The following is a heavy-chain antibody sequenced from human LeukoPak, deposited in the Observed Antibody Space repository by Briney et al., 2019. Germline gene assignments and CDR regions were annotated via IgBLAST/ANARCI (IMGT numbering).Heavy chain of an antibody. CDR3: ARYSSSDAFDI. Sequence: GGSLRLSCAASGFTFSSFEMNWVRQAPGKGLEWVSYITSSGSTIYYADSVKGRFTISRDNAKNSLYLQMNSLRAEDTAVYYCARYSSSDAFDIWGQGTMVTVSS. CDR1: GFTFSSFE. D-gene: IGHD6-6*01. CDR2: ITSSGSTI. J-gene: IGHJ3*02. V-gene: IGHV3-48*03.